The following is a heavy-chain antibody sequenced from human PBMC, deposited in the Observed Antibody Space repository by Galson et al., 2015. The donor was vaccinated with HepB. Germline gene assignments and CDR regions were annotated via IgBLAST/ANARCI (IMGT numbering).Heavy chain of an antibody. CDR3: ARLRKGLHSYYYYYYMDV. CDR2: FDPEDGET. Sequence: SVKVSCKVSGYTLTELSMHWVRQAPGKGLEWMGGFDPEDGETIYAQKFQGRVTMTEDTSTDTAYMELSSLKASDTAMYYCARLRKGLHSYYYYYYMDVWGKGTTVTVSS. V-gene: IGHV1-24*01. J-gene: IGHJ6*03. CDR1: GYTLTELS.